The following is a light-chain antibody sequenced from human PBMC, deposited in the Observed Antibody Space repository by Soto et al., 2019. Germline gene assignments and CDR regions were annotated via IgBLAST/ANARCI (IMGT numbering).Light chain of an antibody. V-gene: IGKV3-15*01. CDR2: GAS. Sequence: EIVMTQSPATLSVSPGERATLSCRASQSVSSNLAWYQQKPGQAPRLLIYGASTRATGIPARFSGRWSGTEFTPTISSLESADFAVYYCQEYNNWPPPTFGGGTKVEIK. CDR1: QSVSSN. J-gene: IGKJ4*01. CDR3: QEYNNWPPPT.